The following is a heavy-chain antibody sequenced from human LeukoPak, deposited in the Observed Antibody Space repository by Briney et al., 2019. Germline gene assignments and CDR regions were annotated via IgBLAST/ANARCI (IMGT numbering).Heavy chain of an antibody. D-gene: IGHD1-26*01. Sequence: HPGGSLRLSCAASGFTFSSYAMSWVRQAPGKGLEWVSAISGSGGSTYYADSVKGRFTISRDNSKNTLYLQVNSLRAEDTAVYYCAKVLRDEGYGWELPEGSAFDIWGQGTMVTVSS. V-gene: IGHV3-23*01. J-gene: IGHJ3*02. CDR1: GFTFSSYA. CDR3: AKVLRDEGYGWELPEGSAFDI. CDR2: ISGSGGST.